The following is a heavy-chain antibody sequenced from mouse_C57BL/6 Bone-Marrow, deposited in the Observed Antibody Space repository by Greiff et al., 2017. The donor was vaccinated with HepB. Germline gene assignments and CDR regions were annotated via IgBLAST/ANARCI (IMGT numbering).Heavy chain of an antibody. D-gene: IGHD2-14*01. Sequence: EVMLVESGGGLVKPGGSLKLSCAASGFTFSSYAMSWVRQTPEKRLEWVATISDGGSYTYYPDNLKGRFTISRDNTKNNLYLQMSHLKSEDTAMYYWARAVRRRWYFDVWGTGTTVTVSS. V-gene: IGHV5-4*03. CDR1: GFTFSSYA. J-gene: IGHJ1*03. CDR3: ARAVRRRWYFDV. CDR2: ISDGGSYT.